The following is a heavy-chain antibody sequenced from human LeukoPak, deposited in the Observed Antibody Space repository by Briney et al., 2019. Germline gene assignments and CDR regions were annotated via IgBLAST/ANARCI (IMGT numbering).Heavy chain of an antibody. CDR3: AKVPSEVVVPAAPSGY. J-gene: IGHJ4*02. CDR2: IRYDGSNK. V-gene: IGHV3-30*02. CDR1: GFTFSSYG. Sequence: PGGSLRLSCAASGFTFSSYGMHWVRQAPDKGLEWVAFIRYDGSNKYYADSVKGRFTISRDNSKNTLYLQMNSLRAEDTAVYYCAKVPSEVVVPAAPSGYWGQGTLVTVSS. D-gene: IGHD2-2*01.